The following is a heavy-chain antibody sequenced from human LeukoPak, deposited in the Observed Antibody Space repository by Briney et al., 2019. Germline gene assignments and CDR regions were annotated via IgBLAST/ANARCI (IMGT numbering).Heavy chain of an antibody. CDR2: INYSGST. CDR1: GGSISSSSYY. V-gene: IGHV4-39*01. Sequence: SETLSLTCTVSGGSISSSSYYWGWIRQPPGKGLEWIGSINYSGSTYYNPSLKSRVTISVDTSKNQFSLKLSSVTAADTAVYYCARHPFRGFSYFDYWGQGTLVTVSS. CDR3: ARHPFRGFSYFDY. J-gene: IGHJ4*02. D-gene: IGHD3-10*01.